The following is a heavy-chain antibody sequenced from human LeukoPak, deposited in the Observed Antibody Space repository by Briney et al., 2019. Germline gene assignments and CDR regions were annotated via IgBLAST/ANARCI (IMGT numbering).Heavy chain of an antibody. Sequence: GASVKVTCKASGGTFSSYAISWVRQAPGQGLEWMGRIIPIFGTANYAQKFQGRVTITTDESTSTAYMELSSLRSQDTAVHYCAREIPDAFDIWGQGTMVTVSS. CDR1: GGTFSSYA. J-gene: IGHJ3*02. V-gene: IGHV1-69*05. CDR2: IIPIFGTA. CDR3: AREIPDAFDI.